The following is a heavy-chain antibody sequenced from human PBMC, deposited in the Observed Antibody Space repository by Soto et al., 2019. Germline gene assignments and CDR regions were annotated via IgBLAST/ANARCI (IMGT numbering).Heavy chain of an antibody. J-gene: IGHJ6*02. CDR1: GFTFSSYG. CDR2: ISYDGSNK. D-gene: IGHD6-6*01. Sequence: PGGSLRLSCAASGFTFSSYGMHWVRQAPGKGLEWVAVISYDGSNKYYADSVKGRFTISRDNSKNTLYLQMNRLRAEDTAVYYCAKDRRHDSSSSYYYYGMDVWGQGTTATVSS. CDR3: AKDRRHDSSSSYYYYGMDV. V-gene: IGHV3-30*18.